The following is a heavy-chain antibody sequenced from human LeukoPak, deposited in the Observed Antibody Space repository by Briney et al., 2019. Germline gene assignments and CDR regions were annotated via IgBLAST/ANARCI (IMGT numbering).Heavy chain of an antibody. D-gene: IGHD4-11*01. CDR3: ARVRSVTTFDY. CDR2: ISSSGSTI. Sequence: GGSLRLSCAASGFTFSSYEMNWVRQAPGKGLEWVSYISSSGSTIYYADSVKGRFTISRDNAKNTLYLQMNSLRAEDTAVYYCARVRSVTTFDYWGQGTLVTVSS. V-gene: IGHV3-48*03. CDR1: GFTFSSYE. J-gene: IGHJ4*02.